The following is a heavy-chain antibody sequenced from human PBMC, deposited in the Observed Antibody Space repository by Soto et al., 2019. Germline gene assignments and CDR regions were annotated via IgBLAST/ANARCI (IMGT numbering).Heavy chain of an antibody. Sequence: EVQLVESGGGLVKPGGSLRLSCAASGFTFSNVWMNWVRQAPGKGLEWVGRIKSKTDGGTTDYAAPVKGRFTISRADSKNTLYLQMNSLKTEDTAVYYCTTLALKHSSGWYEFSDWGQGTLVTVSS. CDR1: GFTFSNVW. D-gene: IGHD6-19*01. CDR2: IKSKTDGGTT. CDR3: TTLALKHSSGWYEFSD. J-gene: IGHJ4*02. V-gene: IGHV3-15*07.